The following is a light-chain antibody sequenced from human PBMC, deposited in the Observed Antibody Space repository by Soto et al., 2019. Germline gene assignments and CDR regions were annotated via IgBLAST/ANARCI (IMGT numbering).Light chain of an antibody. V-gene: IGLV2-14*01. CDR1: SSDVGGYNL. CDR2: EVT. CDR3: ISYTTRSTYV. J-gene: IGLJ1*01. Sequence: QSVLTQPASVSGSPGQSIIISCSGTSSDVGGYNLVSWYQQHPGKAPKLLIYEVTNRPSGVSNRFSGSKSGNTASLTISGLQAEDEADYYCISYTTRSTYVFGTGTKLTVL.